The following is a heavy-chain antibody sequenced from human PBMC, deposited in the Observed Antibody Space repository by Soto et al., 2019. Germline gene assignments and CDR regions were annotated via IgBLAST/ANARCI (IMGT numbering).Heavy chain of an antibody. CDR1: GGSISSFC. Sequence: QLQESGPGLVKPSETLSLTCTVSGGSISSFCWSWIRQPPGQGLEWIGYICTGGTTKYNPSLKSRVTMSLDTSKTQFSLKLTSATAADTAVYYCARVGSKSFYYATDVWGQGTTVTVSS. V-gene: IGHV4-4*09. CDR3: ARVGSKSFYYATDV. J-gene: IGHJ6*02. D-gene: IGHD4-4*01. CDR2: ICTGGTT.